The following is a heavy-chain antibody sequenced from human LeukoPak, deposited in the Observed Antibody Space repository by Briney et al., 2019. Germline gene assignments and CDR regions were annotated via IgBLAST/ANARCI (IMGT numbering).Heavy chain of an antibody. V-gene: IGHV3-23*01. D-gene: IGHD3-10*01. Sequence: PGGSLRLSCAASGFTFSSYAMSWVRQAPGKGLEWVSAISGSDGSTYYADSVKGRFTISRDNSKNTLYLQMNSLRAEDTAVYYCRTYGSGSYGGFWFDPWGQGTLVTVSS. CDR3: RTYGSGSYGGFWFDP. J-gene: IGHJ5*02. CDR2: ISGSDGST. CDR1: GFTFSSYA.